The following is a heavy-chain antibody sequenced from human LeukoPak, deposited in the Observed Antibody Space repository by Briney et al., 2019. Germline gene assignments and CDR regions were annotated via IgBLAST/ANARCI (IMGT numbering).Heavy chain of an antibody. V-gene: IGHV3-23*01. Sequence: PGGSLRLSCAASGLTFSSYAMSWVRQAPGKGLEWVSTISGSGASTYYADSVKGRFTISRDNPKNTLYLQVNSLRADDTAIYYCAKGRRPYSSSWFPLDYWGQGTLVTVSS. D-gene: IGHD6-13*01. J-gene: IGHJ4*02. CDR3: AKGRRPYSSSWFPLDY. CDR2: ISGSGAST. CDR1: GLTFSSYA.